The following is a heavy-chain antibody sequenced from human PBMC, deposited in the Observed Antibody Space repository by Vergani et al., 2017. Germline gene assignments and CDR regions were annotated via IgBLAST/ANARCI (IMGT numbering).Heavy chain of an antibody. CDR3: ARDIPFLDGMDV. J-gene: IGHJ6*02. Sequence: EVQLVESGGGLVQPGGSLRLSCAASGLTFSSYWMSWVRQAPGKGLEWVANIKQDGSEKYYVDSVKGRFTISRDNAKNSLYLQMNSLRAEDTAVYYCARDIPFLDGMDVWGQGTTVTVSS. CDR1: GLTFSSYW. V-gene: IGHV3-7*01. CDR2: IKQDGSEK. D-gene: IGHD2/OR15-2a*01.